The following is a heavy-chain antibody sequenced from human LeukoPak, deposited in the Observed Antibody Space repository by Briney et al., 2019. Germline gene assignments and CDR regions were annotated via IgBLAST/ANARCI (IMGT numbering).Heavy chain of an antibody. CDR1: GFTFSSYS. V-gene: IGHV3-21*01. CDR3: ARDSGIFGVVIFDY. J-gene: IGHJ4*02. Sequence: PGGSLRLSCAASGFTFSSYSMNWVRQAPGKGLEWVSSISSSSSYIYYADSVKGRFTISRDNAKSSLYLQMNSLRAEDTAVYYCARDSGIFGVVIFDYWGQGTLVTVSS. D-gene: IGHD3-3*01. CDR2: ISSSSSYI.